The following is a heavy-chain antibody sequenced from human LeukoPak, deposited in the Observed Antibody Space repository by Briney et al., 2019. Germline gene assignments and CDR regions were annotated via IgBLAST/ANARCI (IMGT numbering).Heavy chain of an antibody. J-gene: IGHJ4*02. D-gene: IGHD3-22*01. Sequence: GSLRLSCAGSGFTFSSYAMSWFRQAPGKGLEWVSGIGDSGGSTDYADSVKGRFTISRDNSKNTLYLQMNSLRAEDTAVYYCATKYFDSSGYYGYWGQGTLVTVSS. CDR3: ATKYFDSSGYYGY. V-gene: IGHV3-23*01. CDR2: IGDSGGST. CDR1: GFTFSSYA.